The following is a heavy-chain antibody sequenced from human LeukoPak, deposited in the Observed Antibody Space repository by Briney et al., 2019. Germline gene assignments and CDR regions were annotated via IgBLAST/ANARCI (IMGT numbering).Heavy chain of an antibody. V-gene: IGHV1-69*06. CDR3: ARFNTWIQLWPNPDAFDI. Sequence: SVKVSCKASGGTFSSYAISWVRQAPGQGLEWMGGIIPIFGTANYAQKFQGRVTITADKSTSTAYMELSSLRSEDTAVYYCARFNTWIQLWPNPDAFDIWGQGTMVTVSS. J-gene: IGHJ3*02. CDR1: GGTFSSYA. CDR2: IIPIFGTA. D-gene: IGHD5-18*01.